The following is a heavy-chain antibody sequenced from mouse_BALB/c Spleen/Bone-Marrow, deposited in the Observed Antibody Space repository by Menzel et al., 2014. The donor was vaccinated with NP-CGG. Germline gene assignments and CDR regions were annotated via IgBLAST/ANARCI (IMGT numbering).Heavy chain of an antibody. Sequence: VQLQQPGPELVKPGASVKISCKTSGYTFSEYTMHWVKQSHGKSLEWIGGINPTSGDATYNRKFEDKATLTLDKSSTTAYMDLRSLTSEDSAVYYCARARRFDFWGQGTTLTVSS. CDR1: GYTFSEYT. CDR2: INPTSGDA. J-gene: IGHJ2*01. CDR3: ARARRFDF. V-gene: IGHV1-18*01.